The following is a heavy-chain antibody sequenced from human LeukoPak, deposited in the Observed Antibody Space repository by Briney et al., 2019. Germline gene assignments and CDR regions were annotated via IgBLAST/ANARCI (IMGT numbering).Heavy chain of an antibody. CDR2: IYYSGST. D-gene: IGHD3-22*01. V-gene: IGHV4-39*01. CDR3: ATYYDKAFDI. Sequence: SETLSLTCTVSGGSISSSGYYWGWIRQPPGRGLDWIGSIYYSGSTYYNPSLKSRVTISVDTSKNQFSLKLSSVTAADTAVYYCATYYDKAFDIWGQGTMVTVSS. CDR1: GGSISSSGYY. J-gene: IGHJ3*02.